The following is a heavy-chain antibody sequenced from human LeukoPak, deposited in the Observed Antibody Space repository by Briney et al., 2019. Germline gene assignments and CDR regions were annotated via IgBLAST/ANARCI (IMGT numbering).Heavy chain of an antibody. Sequence: ASVKVSCKASGYTFTSYYLHWVRQAPGQGLEWMGVINPSGDMTSYAQEFQGRVTMTRDTSTSTVYMELSSLRSEDTSMYYCARSSSWPHFDYWGQGTLVTVSS. CDR3: ARSSSWPHFDY. CDR2: INPSGDMT. J-gene: IGHJ4*02. D-gene: IGHD6-13*01. CDR1: GYTFTSYY. V-gene: IGHV1-46*01.